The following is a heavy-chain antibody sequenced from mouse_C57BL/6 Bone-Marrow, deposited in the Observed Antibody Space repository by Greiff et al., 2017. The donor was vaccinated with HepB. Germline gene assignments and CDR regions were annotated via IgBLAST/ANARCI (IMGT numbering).Heavy chain of an antibody. CDR1: GYTLTSYW. V-gene: IGHV1-69*01. J-gene: IGHJ2*01. Sequence: QVQLQQPGAELVMPGASVKLSCKASGYTLTSYWMHWVKQRPGQGLEWVGEIDPSDSYTNYNQKFKGKSTLTVDKSSSTAYMQLSSLTSEDSAVYYCAREKAPYFDYWGQGTTLTVSS. CDR3: AREKAPYFDY. CDR2: IDPSDSYT.